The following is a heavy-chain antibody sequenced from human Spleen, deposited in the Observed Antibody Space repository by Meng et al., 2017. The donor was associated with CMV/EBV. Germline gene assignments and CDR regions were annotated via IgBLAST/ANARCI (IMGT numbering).Heavy chain of an antibody. Sequence: SETLSLTCAVYGGSFSDYYWNWIRQPPGKGLEWIGEINHRGSTNYSPSLKSRVTISVDTSKNQFSLKLSSVTAADTAVYFCARGLRQGRSTGSYLHHYSAMDVWGQGTMVTVSS. CDR3: ARGLRQGRSTGSYLHHYSAMDV. J-gene: IGHJ6*02. D-gene: IGHD2-8*02. CDR1: GGSFSDYY. V-gene: IGHV4-34*01. CDR2: INHRGST.